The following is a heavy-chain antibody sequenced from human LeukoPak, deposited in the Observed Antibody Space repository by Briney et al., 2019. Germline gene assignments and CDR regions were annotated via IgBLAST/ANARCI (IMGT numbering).Heavy chain of an antibody. CDR2: VYSSGST. CDR1: GGSSKSYY. D-gene: IGHD6-19*01. V-gene: IGHV4-59*08. CDR3: ARHGLEQWLEGINFDY. J-gene: IGHJ4*02. Sequence: PSETLSLTCTVSGGSSKSYYWSWIRQAPGKGLEWIAYVYSSGSTNYNPSLKSRVTISVDTSKNQFSLKLSSVTAADTAVYYCARHGLEQWLEGINFDYWGQGTLVTVSS.